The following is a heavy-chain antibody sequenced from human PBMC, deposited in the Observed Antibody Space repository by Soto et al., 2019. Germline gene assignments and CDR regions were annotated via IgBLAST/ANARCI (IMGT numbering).Heavy chain of an antibody. V-gene: IGHV3-30*18. CDR3: AKDQYDYVWGSYRYDYYYYGMDV. J-gene: IGHJ6*02. Sequence: QVQLVESGGGVVQPGRSLRLSCAASGFTFSSYGMHWVRQAPGKGLEWVAVISYDGSNKYYADSVKGRFTISRDNSKNTLYLQMNSLRAEDKAVYYCAKDQYDYVWGSYRYDYYYYGMDVWGQGTTVTVSS. D-gene: IGHD3-16*02. CDR2: ISYDGSNK. CDR1: GFTFSSYG.